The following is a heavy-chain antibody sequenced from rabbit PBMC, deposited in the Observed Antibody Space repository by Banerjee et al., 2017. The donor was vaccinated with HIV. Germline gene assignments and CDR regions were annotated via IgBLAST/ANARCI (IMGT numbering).Heavy chain of an antibody. CDR1: GFSFSGNYH. J-gene: IGHJ4*01. CDR3: ARDGAGYGDALFKL. Sequence: QSLEESGGDLVKPGASLTLTCTASGFSFSGNYHMCWVRQAPGKGLEWIACIYGDSSGTTYYASWAKGRFTISRTSSTTVTLQMTSLTAADTATYFCARDGAGYGDALFKLWGQGTLVTVS. CDR2: IYGDSSGTT. D-gene: IGHD6-1*01. V-gene: IGHV1S40*01.